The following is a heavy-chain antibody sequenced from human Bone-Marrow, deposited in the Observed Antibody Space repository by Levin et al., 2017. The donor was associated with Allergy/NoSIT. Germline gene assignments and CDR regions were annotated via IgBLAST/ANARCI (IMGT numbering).Heavy chain of an antibody. CDR3: AKDGNGDYYFDY. CDR1: GFTFSSYG. V-gene: IGHV3-30*18. Sequence: GESLKISCAASGFTFSSYGMHWVRQAPGKGLEWVAVISYDGSNKYYADSVKGRFTISRDNSKNTLYLQMNSLRAEDTAVYYCAKDGNGDYYFDYWGQGTLVTVSS. J-gene: IGHJ4*02. D-gene: IGHD4-17*01. CDR2: ISYDGSNK.